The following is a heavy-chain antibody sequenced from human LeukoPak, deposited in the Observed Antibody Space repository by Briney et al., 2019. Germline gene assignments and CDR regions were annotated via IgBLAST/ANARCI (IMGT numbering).Heavy chain of an antibody. V-gene: IGHV1-2*02. Sequence: GASVKVSCKASGYTFTGYYMHWVRQAPGQGLEWMGWINPNSGGTNYAQKFQGRVTMTRDTSISTAYMELSRLRSDDTAVYYCATLHAPTALGASQYYYGMDVWGQGTTATVSS. CDR2: INPNSGGT. J-gene: IGHJ6*02. D-gene: IGHD1-26*01. CDR1: GYTFTGYY. CDR3: ATLHAPTALGASQYYYGMDV.